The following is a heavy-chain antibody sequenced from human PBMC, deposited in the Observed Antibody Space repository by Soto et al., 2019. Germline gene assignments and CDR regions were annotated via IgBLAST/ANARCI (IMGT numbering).Heavy chain of an antibody. D-gene: IGHD6-13*01. CDR2: MNPNSGNT. J-gene: IGHJ6*02. CDR1: GYTCTSYD. Sequence: QVQLVQSGAEVKKPGASVKVSCKASGYTCTSYDINWVRQATGQGLEWMGWMNPNSGNTGYAQKFQGRFAMTRNNSLSTSNMELSSLRSEDTAVYYCARRGYSSCWYYYYYYGMDVWGQGTKVTVSS. V-gene: IGHV1-8*01. CDR3: ARRGYSSCWYYYYYYGMDV.